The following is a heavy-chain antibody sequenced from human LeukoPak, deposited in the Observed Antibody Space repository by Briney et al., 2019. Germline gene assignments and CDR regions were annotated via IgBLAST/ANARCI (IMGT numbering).Heavy chain of an antibody. V-gene: IGHV3-21*01. D-gene: IGHD5-12*01. J-gene: IGHJ4*02. Sequence: PGGSLRLSCAASGFTFIHSNMDWVRQAPGKGLEWVSSISSDNTYIFCADSVKGRFTISRDNAKNSLYLQMNSLRAEDTAVYYCARGPGGYGPFDYWGQGTLVTVSS. CDR1: GFTFIHSN. CDR2: ISSDNTYI. CDR3: ARGPGGYGPFDY.